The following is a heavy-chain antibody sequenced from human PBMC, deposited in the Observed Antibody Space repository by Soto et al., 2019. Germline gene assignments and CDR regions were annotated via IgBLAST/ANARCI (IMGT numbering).Heavy chain of an antibody. CDR3: ARPSVPYDSSGYYGY. Sequence: PGESLKISCKGSEYNFSTYWIAWVRQMPGKGLEWMGIIYPGDSDTRYSPSFQGQVTISADKSISTAHLQWSSLKASDTAMYYCARPSVPYDSSGYYGYWGQGTLVTVSS. D-gene: IGHD3-22*01. V-gene: IGHV5-51*01. J-gene: IGHJ4*02. CDR1: EYNFSTYW. CDR2: IYPGDSDT.